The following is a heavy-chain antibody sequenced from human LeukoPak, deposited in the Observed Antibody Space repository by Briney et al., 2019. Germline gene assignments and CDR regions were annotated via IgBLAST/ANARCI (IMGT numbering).Heavy chain of an antibody. J-gene: IGHJ4*02. Sequence: SVKVSCKASGGTFSSYAISWVRQAPGQGLEWMGRIIPIFGTANYAQKFQGRVTITTDESPGTAYMELSSLRSEDTAVYYCARGRFCSGGSCYSAFLDYWGQGTLVTVSS. D-gene: IGHD2-15*01. CDR3: ARGRFCSGGSCYSAFLDY. V-gene: IGHV1-69*05. CDR2: IIPIFGTA. CDR1: GGTFSSYA.